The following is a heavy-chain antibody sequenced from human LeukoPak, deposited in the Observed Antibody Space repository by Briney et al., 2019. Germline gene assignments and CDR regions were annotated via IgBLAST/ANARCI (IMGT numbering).Heavy chain of an antibody. J-gene: IGHJ4*02. CDR3: ARDWVWGSYRLFDY. Sequence: SETLSLTCTVSGGSISSSSYYWGWIRQPPGKGLEWIGSIYYSGSTYYNPSLKSRVTISVDTSKNQFSPKLSSVTAADTAVYYCARDWVWGSYRLFDYWGQGTLVTVSS. V-gene: IGHV4-39*07. D-gene: IGHD3-16*02. CDR1: GGSISSSSYY. CDR2: IYYSGST.